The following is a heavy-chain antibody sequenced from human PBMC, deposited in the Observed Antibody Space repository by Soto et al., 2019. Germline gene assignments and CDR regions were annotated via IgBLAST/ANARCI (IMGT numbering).Heavy chain of an antibody. CDR1: GFTFSSYG. Sequence: QVQLVESGGGVVQPGNSLRLSCAASGFTFSSYGMHWVRQAPGKGLEWVAVISFDGGKKYYADFVKGRFTISRDNSKNTLYLQMNGLRAEDTAVFYCAKAAYGEYFGGNYSYFGLDVWGLGTLVTVSS. D-gene: IGHD4-17*01. J-gene: IGHJ6*02. CDR2: ISFDGGKK. V-gene: IGHV3-30*18. CDR3: AKAAYGEYFGGNYSYFGLDV.